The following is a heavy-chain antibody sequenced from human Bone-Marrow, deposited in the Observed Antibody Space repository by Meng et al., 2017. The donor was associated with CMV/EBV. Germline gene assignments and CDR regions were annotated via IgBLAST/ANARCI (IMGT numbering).Heavy chain of an antibody. Sequence: VQLVQSGAEVKKPGASVKVSCKGSGYSFTSYWISWVRQMPGKGLEWMGRIDPSDSYTNYSPSFQGHVTISADKSISTAYLQWSSLKASDTAMYYCARHGPVSVTTTLFDYWGQGTLVTVSS. CDR1: GYSFTSYW. D-gene: IGHD4-17*01. CDR2: IDPSDSYT. V-gene: IGHV5-10-1*01. J-gene: IGHJ4*02. CDR3: ARHGPVSVTTTLFDY.